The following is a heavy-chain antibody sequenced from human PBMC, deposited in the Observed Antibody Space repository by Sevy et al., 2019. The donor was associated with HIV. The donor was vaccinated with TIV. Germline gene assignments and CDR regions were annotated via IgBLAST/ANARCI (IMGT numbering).Heavy chain of an antibody. Sequence: SETLSLTCTVSGGSINNYYWSWIRQSPGKGLEWIGYISYSGTTNYNPSLKSRVTISVDTSKNQFSLKLSSVTAADTAVYYCARLRFWSSSSGSTNYFDYWVQGTLVTVSS. CDR1: GGSINNYY. D-gene: IGHD6-6*01. CDR2: ISYSGTT. CDR3: ARLRFWSSSSGSTNYFDY. J-gene: IGHJ4*02. V-gene: IGHV4-59*08.